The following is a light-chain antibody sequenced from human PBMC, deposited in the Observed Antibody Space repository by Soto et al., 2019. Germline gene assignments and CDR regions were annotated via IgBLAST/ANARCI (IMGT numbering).Light chain of an antibody. J-gene: IGKJ1*01. Sequence: DIQVTQSPSSLSASVGDRVTITCRASQSISYYLNWYQQKPGRAPRLLIHTTSSLQSGVPSKFSGSASGTDFTLTISSLQPEDFATYYCQQSYSTPWTFGQGTKVDIK. CDR3: QQSYSTPWT. CDR1: QSISYY. V-gene: IGKV1-39*01. CDR2: TTS.